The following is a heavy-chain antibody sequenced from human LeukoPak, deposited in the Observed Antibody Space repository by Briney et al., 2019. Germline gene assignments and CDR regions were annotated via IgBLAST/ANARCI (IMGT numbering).Heavy chain of an antibody. V-gene: IGHV3-21*01. CDR2: ISSSSSYI. J-gene: IGHJ4*02. Sequence: PGGSLRLSCAASGFTFSSYSMNWVRQAPGKGLEWVSSISSSSSYIYYADSVKGRFTISRDNAKNSLYLQMNSLRAEDTAVYYCARDPQWELPEVYFDYWGQGTLVTVSS. D-gene: IGHD1-26*01. CDR1: GFTFSSYS. CDR3: ARDPQWELPEVYFDY.